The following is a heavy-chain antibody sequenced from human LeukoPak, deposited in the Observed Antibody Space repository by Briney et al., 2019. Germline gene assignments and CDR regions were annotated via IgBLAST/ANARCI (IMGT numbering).Heavy chain of an antibody. D-gene: IGHD3-22*01. Sequence: GGSLRLSCAASGFTFDDYAMHWVRQAPGKGLEWVSGISWNSGSIGYADSVKGRFTISRDNAKNSLYLQMNSLRVEDTAVYYCARDLAYDYDTSGSKLNWYFDLWGRGTLVTVSS. CDR3: ARDLAYDYDTSGSKLNWYFDL. J-gene: IGHJ2*01. CDR1: GFTFDDYA. CDR2: ISWNSGSI. V-gene: IGHV3-9*01.